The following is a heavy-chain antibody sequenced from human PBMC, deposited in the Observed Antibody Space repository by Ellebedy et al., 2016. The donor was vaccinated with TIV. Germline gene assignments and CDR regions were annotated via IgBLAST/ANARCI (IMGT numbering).Heavy chain of an antibody. D-gene: IGHD3-22*01. V-gene: IGHV4-39*01. CDR1: GGSFSGYY. J-gene: IGHJ4*02. CDR3: ARSSMIVVVPFDY. Sequence: MPGGSLRLSCAVYGGSFSGYYWGWIRQPPGKGREWIGSIYYSGSTYYNPSLNSRVTISVDTSKKQFSLKLSSVTAADTAVYYCARSSMIVVVPFDYWGQGTLVTVSS. CDR2: IYYSGST.